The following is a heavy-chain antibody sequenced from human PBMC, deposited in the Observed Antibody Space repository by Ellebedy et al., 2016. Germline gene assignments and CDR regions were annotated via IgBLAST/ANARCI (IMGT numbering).Heavy chain of an antibody. Sequence: SETLSLTCAVSGGSISSGGYSWSWIRQPPGKGLEWIGYIYHSGSTYYNPSLKSRVTISVDRSKNQFSLKLSSVTAADTAAYYCARVVVYSSSRLATYDAFDIWGQGTMVTVSS. V-gene: IGHV4-30-2*01. CDR3: ARVVVYSSSRLATYDAFDI. D-gene: IGHD6-6*01. CDR1: GGSISSGGYS. J-gene: IGHJ3*02. CDR2: IYHSGST.